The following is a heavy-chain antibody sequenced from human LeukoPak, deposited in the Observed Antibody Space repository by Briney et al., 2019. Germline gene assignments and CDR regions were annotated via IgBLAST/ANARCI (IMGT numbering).Heavy chain of an antibody. CDR2: ISSSSSYI. CDR3: AALIIGRPFDY. D-gene: IGHD1-26*01. V-gene: IGHV3-21*04. Sequence: GGSLRLSCAASGFTFSSYSMNWVRQAPGKGLEWVSSISSSSSYIYYADSVKGRFTISRDNAKNSLYLQMNSLRAEDTAVYYCAALIIGRPFDYWGQGTLVTVSS. CDR1: GFTFSSYS. J-gene: IGHJ4*02.